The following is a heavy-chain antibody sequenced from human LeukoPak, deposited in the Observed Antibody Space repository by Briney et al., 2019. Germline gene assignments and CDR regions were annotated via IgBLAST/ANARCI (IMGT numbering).Heavy chain of an antibody. CDR3: ASGYSSSWYDTTDDY. CDR2: MNPNSGNT. CDR1: GYTFTSYD. D-gene: IGHD6-13*01. V-gene: IGHV1-8*03. J-gene: IGHJ4*02. Sequence: ASVTVSCKASGYTFTSYDINWVRQATGQGLEWMGWMNPNSGNTGYAQKFQGRVTITRNTSISTAYMELSSLRSEDTAVYYCASGYSSSWYDTTDDYWGQGTLVTVSS.